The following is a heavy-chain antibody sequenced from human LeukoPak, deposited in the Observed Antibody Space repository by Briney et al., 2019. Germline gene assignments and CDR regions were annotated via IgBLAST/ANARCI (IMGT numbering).Heavy chain of an antibody. J-gene: IGHJ4*02. V-gene: IGHV3-21*01. CDR1: GFNFSRYT. Sequence: GGSLTLSCEASGFNFSRYTMNWVRQAPGKGLEWVSLISLDSSYIFYADSLKGRFTISRENAKNSVYLQINSLRADATALYHCARDGQFDFWGQGTLLSVSS. CDR3: ARDGQFDF. CDR2: ISLDSSYI.